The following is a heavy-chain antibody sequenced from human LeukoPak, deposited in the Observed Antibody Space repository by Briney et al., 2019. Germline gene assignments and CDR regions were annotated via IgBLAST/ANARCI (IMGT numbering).Heavy chain of an antibody. D-gene: IGHD3-9*01. V-gene: IGHV3-21*01. CDR3: ARGAAILAGYFVGEFDY. CDR2: ISSTGSYI. J-gene: IGHJ4*02. CDR1: GFNLNSYM. Sequence: PGGSQRLSCAASGFNLNSYMLNWVRQAPGKGLEWVSSISSTGSYIYYADSVKGRFTISRDNPGNVVYLQMDSLRAEDTAVYYCARGAAILAGYFVGEFDYWGQGTLVTVSS.